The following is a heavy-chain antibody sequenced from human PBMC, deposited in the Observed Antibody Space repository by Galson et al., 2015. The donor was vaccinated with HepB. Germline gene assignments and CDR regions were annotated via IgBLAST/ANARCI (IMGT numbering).Heavy chain of an antibody. V-gene: IGHV5-51*03. CDR3: ARVEAPWPSGSYYPFDY. CDR2: IYPGDSDT. CDR1: GYSFTSYW. D-gene: IGHD1-26*01. Sequence: QSGAEVKKPGESLKISCKGSGYSFTSYWIGWVRQMPGKGLEWMGIIYPGDSDTRYSPSFQGQVTISADKSISTAYLQWSSLKASDTAMYYCARVEAPWPSGSYYPFDYWGQGTLVTVSS. J-gene: IGHJ4*02.